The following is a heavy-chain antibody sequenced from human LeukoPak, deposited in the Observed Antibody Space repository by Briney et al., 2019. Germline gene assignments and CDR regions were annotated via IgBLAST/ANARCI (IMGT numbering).Heavy chain of an antibody. Sequence: PGGSLRLSCAVSGFTFSSYWMSWVRQAPGKGLEWVANIKQDGSEKYYVDSVKGRFTISRDNAKNSLYLQMNSLRAEDTAVYYCARDVDSSRGLINYWGQGTLVTVSS. CDR3: ARDVDSSRGLINY. D-gene: IGHD6-6*01. CDR2: IKQDGSEK. V-gene: IGHV3-7*01. CDR1: GFTFSSYW. J-gene: IGHJ4*02.